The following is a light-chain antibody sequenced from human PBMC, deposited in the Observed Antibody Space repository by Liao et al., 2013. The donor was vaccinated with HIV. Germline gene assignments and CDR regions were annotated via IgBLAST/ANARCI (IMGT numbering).Light chain of an antibody. CDR1: RLGDKY. J-gene: IGLJ2*01. Sequence: SYELTQSPSVSVSPGQTVTITCSGERLGDKYACWYQQKPGQSPVLVIYQDSKRPSGIPERFSGSNSGNTATLTISGTQAMDEADYYCQAWDSSTYVVFGGGTKLTVL. CDR3: QAWDSSTYVV. V-gene: IGLV3-1*01. CDR2: QDS.